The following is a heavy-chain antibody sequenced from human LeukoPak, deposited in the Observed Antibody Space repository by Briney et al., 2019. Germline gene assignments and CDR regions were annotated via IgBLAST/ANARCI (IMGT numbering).Heavy chain of an antibody. D-gene: IGHD2-2*01. Sequence: GGSLRLSCTASGFTFSNYGMHWVRQAPGKGLEYVSAISSNGGSTYYADSVKGRFTISRDNSKNTLYLQMGSLRAEDMAVYYCASASTFCSSTGCPSGNYWGQGTLVTVSS. CDR2: ISSNGGST. CDR3: ASASTFCSSTGCPSGNY. CDR1: GFTFSNYG. V-gene: IGHV3-64*02. J-gene: IGHJ4*02.